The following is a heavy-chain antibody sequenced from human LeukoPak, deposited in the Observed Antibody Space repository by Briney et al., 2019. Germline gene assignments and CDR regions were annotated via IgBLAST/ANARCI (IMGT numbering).Heavy chain of an antibody. J-gene: IGHJ4*02. D-gene: IGHD2-8*01. CDR1: GGSISSSSYY. CDR3: VVGGMVYAIFFDY. V-gene: IGHV4-39*07. CDR2: IYYSGST. Sequence: PSETLSLTCTVSGGSISSSSYYWGWIRQPPGKGLEWIGSIYYSGSTYYNPSLKSRVTISVDTSKNQFSLKLSSVTAADTAVYYCVVGGMVYAIFFDYWGQGTLVTVSS.